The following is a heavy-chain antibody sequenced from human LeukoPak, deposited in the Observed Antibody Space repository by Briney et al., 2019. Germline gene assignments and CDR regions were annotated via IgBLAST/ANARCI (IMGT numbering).Heavy chain of an antibody. V-gene: IGHV3-21*01. CDR2: ISSSSSYI. J-gene: IGHJ6*03. CDR3: ARDLSRGMDV. CDR1: GFTFSSYS. Sequence: GGSLRLSCAASGFTFSSYSMNWVRQAPGKGLEWVSSISSSSSYIYYADSVKGRFTISRDNAKNSLYLQMNSLRAEDTAVYCCARDLSRGMDVWGKGTTVTISS.